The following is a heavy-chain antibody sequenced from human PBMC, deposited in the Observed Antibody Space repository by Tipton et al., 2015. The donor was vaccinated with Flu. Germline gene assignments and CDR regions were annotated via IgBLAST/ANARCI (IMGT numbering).Heavy chain of an antibody. J-gene: IGHJ4*02. V-gene: IGHV4-61*01. D-gene: IGHD4-17*01. CDR1: GGSVSSDSHC. Sequence: TLSLTCTVSGGSVSSDSHCWDWFRQPPGQGLEWIGYIESGGAKYNPSLKSRVTISVDTSKNQFSLKLTSVTAADTAVYYCARGPPVTTDYWGQGTLVTVSS. CDR3: ARGPPVTTDY. CDR2: IESGGA.